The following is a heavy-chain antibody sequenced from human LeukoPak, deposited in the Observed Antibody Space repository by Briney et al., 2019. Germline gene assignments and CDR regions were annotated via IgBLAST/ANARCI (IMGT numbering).Heavy chain of an antibody. Sequence: ASVKVSCKASGGTFSSYAISWVRQAPGQGLEWMGRIIPTFGTANYAQKFQGRVTITADKSTSTAYMELSSLRSEDTAVYYCASWWYDFWSGYGGFDPWGQGTLVTVSS. J-gene: IGHJ5*02. CDR3: ASWWYDFWSGYGGFDP. D-gene: IGHD3-3*01. CDR2: IIPTFGTA. V-gene: IGHV1-69*06. CDR1: GGTFSSYA.